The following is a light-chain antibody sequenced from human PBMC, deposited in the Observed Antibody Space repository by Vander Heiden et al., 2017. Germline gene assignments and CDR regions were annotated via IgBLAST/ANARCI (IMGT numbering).Light chain of an antibody. V-gene: IGKV2-28*01. J-gene: IGKJ2*01. Sequence: DIVMTQSPLSLPVTPGEPASISCRSSHSLLHSNGYNYLDWYLQKPGQPPQLLIYLGSNRASEVPDRFSGSGSGTDFTLKISGVEAEDVGVYYCMQSLQTLMFTFGQGTKLEIK. CDR3: MQSLQTLMFT. CDR2: LGS. CDR1: HSLLHSNGYNY.